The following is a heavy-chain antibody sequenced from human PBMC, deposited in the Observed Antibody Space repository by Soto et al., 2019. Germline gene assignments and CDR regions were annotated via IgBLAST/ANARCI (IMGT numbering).Heavy chain of an antibody. CDR3: LDGDYN. CDR1: GITFSSHA. V-gene: IGHV3-48*01. J-gene: IGHJ4*02. Sequence: EVQLVESGGDSVQPGGSLRLSCAASGITFSSHAMNWVRQAPGKGLEWVASIRATGVTYYADSVKGRFIISRDNAKDSLFLQMDSLRVEDTAVYYCLDGDYNWVQGTLVTVSS. CDR2: IRATGVT. D-gene: IGHD4-17*01.